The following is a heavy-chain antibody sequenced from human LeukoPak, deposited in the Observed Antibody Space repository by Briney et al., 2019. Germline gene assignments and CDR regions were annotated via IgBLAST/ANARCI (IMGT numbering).Heavy chain of an antibody. CDR3: ATLSRRVMGDAFDI. CDR2: FDPEDGET. CDR1: GYTLTELS. V-gene: IGHV1-24*01. D-gene: IGHD2-8*01. Sequence: ASVKVSCKVSGYTLTELSMHWVRQAPGKGLEWMGGFDPEDGETIYAQKYQGRVTMTEDTSTDTAYMELSSLRSEDTAVYYCATLSRRVMGDAFDIWGQGTMVTVSS. J-gene: IGHJ3*02.